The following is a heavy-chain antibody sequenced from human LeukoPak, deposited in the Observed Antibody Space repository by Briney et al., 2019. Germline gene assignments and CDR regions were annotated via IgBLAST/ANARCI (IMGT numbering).Heavy chain of an antibody. CDR3: ARYLRGSSPASFDP. V-gene: IGHV1-69*13. CDR1: GGTFSSYA. D-gene: IGHD6-13*01. CDR2: IIPYFGTA. J-gene: IGHJ5*02. Sequence: SVKVSCKASGGTFSSYAISWVRQAPGQGLEWMGGIIPYFGTANYAQKFQGRVTIIADESTSTAYMELSSLRSEDTAVYYCARYLRGSSPASFDPWGQGTLVTVSS.